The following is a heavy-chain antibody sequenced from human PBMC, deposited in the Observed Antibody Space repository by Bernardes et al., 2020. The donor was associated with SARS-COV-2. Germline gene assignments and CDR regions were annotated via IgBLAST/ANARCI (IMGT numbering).Heavy chain of an antibody. Sequence: SETLSLTCTVSGGSIGSYYWAWIRQPPGKGLEWIGYIYYSGSTNYNPSLKSRVTISVDRSQNQFSLDLSSVTPADTAVYYCTRDLSQLVRRCFDLWGRGNLVTVSS. D-gene: IGHD3-10*01. CDR1: GGSIGSYY. J-gene: IGHJ2*01. CDR2: IYYSGST. V-gene: IGHV4-59*01. CDR3: TRDLSQLVRRCFDL.